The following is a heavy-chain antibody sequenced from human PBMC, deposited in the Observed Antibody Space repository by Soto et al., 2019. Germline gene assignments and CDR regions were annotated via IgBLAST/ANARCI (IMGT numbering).Heavy chain of an antibody. CDR1: GYTFTSYY. CDR2: INPSGGST. V-gene: IGHV1-46*01. D-gene: IGHD5-12*01. CDR3: ASRGWLHNRPDDAFVI. Sequence: ASVKVSCKASGYTFTSYYMHWVRQAPGQGLEWMGIINPSGGSTSYAQKFQGRVTMTRDTSTSTVYMELSSLRSEDTAVYYCASRGWLHNRPDDAFVIWGQGTMVTVSS. J-gene: IGHJ3*02.